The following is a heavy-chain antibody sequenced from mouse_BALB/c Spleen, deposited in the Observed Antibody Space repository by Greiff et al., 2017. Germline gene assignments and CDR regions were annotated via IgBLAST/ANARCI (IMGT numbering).Heavy chain of an antibody. CDR2: IDPSDSET. V-gene: IGHV1-69*02. CDR3: ARGELRLGFAY. D-gene: IGHD3-3*01. CDR1: GYTFTSYW. J-gene: IGHJ3*01. Sequence: QVQLQQPGAELVKPGAPVKLSCKASGYTFTSYWMNWVKQRPGRGLEWIGRIDPSDSETHYNQKFKDKATLTVDKSSSTAYIQLSSLTSEDSAVYYCARGELRLGFAYWGQGTLVTVSA.